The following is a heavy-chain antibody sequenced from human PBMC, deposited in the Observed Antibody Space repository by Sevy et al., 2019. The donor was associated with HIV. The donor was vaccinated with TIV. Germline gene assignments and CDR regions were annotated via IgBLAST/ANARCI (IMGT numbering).Heavy chain of an antibody. D-gene: IGHD3-10*01. J-gene: IGHJ4*02. Sequence: GGSLRLSCAASGFTFSSYWMHWVRQAPGKGLVWISRINSDGSSTSYADSVKGRFTISRDNAKNTLYLQMNSLRAGDTAECYCARTHYGSGSYYFPYWGQGTLVTVSS. CDR1: GFTFSSYW. CDR3: ARTHYGSGSYYFPY. V-gene: IGHV3-74*01. CDR2: INSDGSST.